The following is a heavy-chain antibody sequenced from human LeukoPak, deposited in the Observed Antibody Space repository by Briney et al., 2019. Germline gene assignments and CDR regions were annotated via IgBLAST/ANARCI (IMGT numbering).Heavy chain of an antibody. Sequence: SETLSLTCTVPGGSISSGDYYWSWIRQPPGKGLEWIGSIYYSGSTYYNPSLKSRVTISVDTSKNQFSLKLSCVTAADTAVYYCARVEGSSDAFDIWGQGTMVTVSS. V-gene: IGHV4-30-4*01. CDR2: IYYSGST. CDR3: ARVEGSSDAFDI. J-gene: IGHJ3*02. CDR1: GGSISSGDYY.